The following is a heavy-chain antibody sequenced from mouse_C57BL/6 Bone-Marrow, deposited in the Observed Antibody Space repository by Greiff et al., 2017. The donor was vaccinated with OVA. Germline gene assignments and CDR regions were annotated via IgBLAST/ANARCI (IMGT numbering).Heavy chain of an antibody. Sequence: QVQLQQSGPGLVQPSQSLSITCTVSGFSFTSYGVHWVRQSPGKGLEWLGVIWSGGSTDYNAAFISRLSISKDNSKSQVFFKMNRLQADDTAIYYCARNHYYGSSPYWYFDVWGTGTTVTVSS. CDR2: IWSGGST. CDR1: GFSFTSYG. D-gene: IGHD1-1*01. J-gene: IGHJ1*03. V-gene: IGHV2-2*01. CDR3: ARNHYYGSSPYWYFDV.